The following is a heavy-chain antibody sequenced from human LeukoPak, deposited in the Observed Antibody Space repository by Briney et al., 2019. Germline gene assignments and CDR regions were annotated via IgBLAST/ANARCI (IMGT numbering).Heavy chain of an antibody. V-gene: IGHV3-21*04. J-gene: IGHJ4*02. CDR3: AKFPLWFGDY. CDR2: ISSSSSYT. CDR1: GFTFSSYS. D-gene: IGHD3-10*01. Sequence: GGSLRLSCAGSGFTFSSYSMNWVRQAPGKGLEWVSSISSSSSYTYYADSVKGRFTISRDNSKNTLYLQMSSLRAEDTAVYYCAKFPLWFGDYWGQGTLVTVSS.